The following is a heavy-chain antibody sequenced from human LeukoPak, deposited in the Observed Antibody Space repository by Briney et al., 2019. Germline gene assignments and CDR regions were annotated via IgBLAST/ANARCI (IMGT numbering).Heavy chain of an antibody. CDR3: ARQSGLVTTHFDY. CDR2: IYYSGST. Sequence: PSETLSLTCTVSGGSISSYYWSWIRQPPGKGLEWIGYIYYSGSTNYNPSLKSRVTISVDTSKNQFSLKLSSVTAADPAVYYCARQSGLVTTHFDYWGQGTLVTVSS. V-gene: IGHV4-59*08. J-gene: IGHJ4*02. D-gene: IGHD4-17*01. CDR1: GGSISSYY.